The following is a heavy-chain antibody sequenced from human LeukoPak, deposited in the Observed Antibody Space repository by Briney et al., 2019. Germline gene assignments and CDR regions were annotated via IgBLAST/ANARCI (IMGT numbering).Heavy chain of an antibody. CDR2: INWNGGST. V-gene: IGHV3-20*04. Sequence: GGSLRLSCAASGFTFNDYGMSWVRQAPGKGLEWVSGINWNGGSTGYADSVKGRFTISRDNAKNSLYLQMNSLRSEDTALYYCARGSVAGTFDYWGQGTLVTVSS. J-gene: IGHJ4*02. D-gene: IGHD6-19*01. CDR1: GFTFNDYG. CDR3: ARGSVAGTFDY.